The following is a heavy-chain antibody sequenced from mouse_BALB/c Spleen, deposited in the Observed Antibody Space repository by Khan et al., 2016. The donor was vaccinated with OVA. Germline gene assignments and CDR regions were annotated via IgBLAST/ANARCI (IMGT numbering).Heavy chain of an antibody. D-gene: IGHD2-14*01. Sequence: QVQLKESGPGLVAPSQSLSITCTVSGFSLSRYNIHWVRQSPGKGLEWLGMIWGGGGTDYNSTLKIRLSIIKDNSKSQVFLKMNSLQTDDTAMYFCARAYYRYDGYYAMDYWGQGTLVTVSS. J-gene: IGHJ4*01. CDR2: IWGGGGT. CDR3: ARAYYRYDGYYAMDY. CDR1: GFSLSRYN. V-gene: IGHV2-6-4*01.